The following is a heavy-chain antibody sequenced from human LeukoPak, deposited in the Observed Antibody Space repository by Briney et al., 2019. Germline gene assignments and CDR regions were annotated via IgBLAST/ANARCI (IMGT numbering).Heavy chain of an antibody. CDR2: IYYTGST. CDR3: ARGTMMVGP. Sequence: SETLSLTCTVSGGSISNYYWSWIRQPPGKGLEWIGYIYYTGSTTYNSSLKSRVTISVDTSKNQFSLELSSVTAADTAVYYCARGTMMVGPWGQGTLVTVSS. D-gene: IGHD3-22*01. V-gene: IGHV4-59*01. CDR1: GGSISNYY. J-gene: IGHJ5*02.